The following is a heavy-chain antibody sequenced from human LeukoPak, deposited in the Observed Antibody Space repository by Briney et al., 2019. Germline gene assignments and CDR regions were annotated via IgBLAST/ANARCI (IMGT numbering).Heavy chain of an antibody. Sequence: PSETLSLTCTVSAASISSSSYCWSWLRQPPGKGLEWIGEINHTGSTHYNPSLESPVTISVDTSKNQFYLKLSDVTAAHTAVYYGARGGNPPTDIWFGGETPGPPFDYWCQGTLVTVSS. J-gene: IGHJ4*02. D-gene: IGHD3-10*01. CDR2: INHTGST. CDR1: AASISSSSYC. V-gene: IGHV4-39*07. CDR3: ARGGNPPTDIWFGGETPGPPFDY.